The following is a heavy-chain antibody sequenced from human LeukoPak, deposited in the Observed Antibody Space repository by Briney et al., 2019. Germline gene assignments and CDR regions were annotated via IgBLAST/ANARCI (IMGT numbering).Heavy chain of an antibody. CDR3: ARVKGTEWNWFDP. CDR2: IYRSGST. D-gene: IGHD2-8*01. CDR1: GSSIRSGGYY. V-gene: IGHV4-30-2*01. J-gene: IGHJ5*02. Sequence: SETLSLTCTVSGSSIRSGGYYWSWMRQPPGKGLEWIGYIYRSGSTYYNPSLKSRVTISVDRSKNQFSLKLSSVTAADTAVYYCARVKGTEWNWFDPWGQGTLVTVSS.